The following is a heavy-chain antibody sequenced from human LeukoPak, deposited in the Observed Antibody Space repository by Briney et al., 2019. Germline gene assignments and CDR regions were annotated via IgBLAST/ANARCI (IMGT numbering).Heavy chain of an antibody. J-gene: IGHJ5*02. CDR1: GYTFTGYY. D-gene: IGHD5-18*01. CDR3: ARDPDTAMVMYWFDP. CDR2: INPNSGGT. Sequence: GASVKVSCKASGYTFTGYYMHWVRQAPGQGLEWMGWINPNSGGTNYAQKFQGRVTMTRDTSISTAYMELSRLRSDDTAVYYCARDPDTAMVMYWFDPWGQGTLVTVSS. V-gene: IGHV1-2*02.